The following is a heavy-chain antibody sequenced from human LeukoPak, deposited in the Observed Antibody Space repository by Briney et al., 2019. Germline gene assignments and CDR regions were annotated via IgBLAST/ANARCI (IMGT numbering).Heavy chain of an antibody. V-gene: IGHV3-21*01. J-gene: IGHJ4*02. CDR1: GFSFSSYT. Sequence: GGSLRLSCVAYGFSFSSYTMSCVRQAPGKGLEWVSFISRDSTDIYHADSVKGRFTISRDNARNSLYLQMNSLRVEDTAVYYCAKDLPAAVDWGQGTLVTVSS. D-gene: IGHD2-2*01. CDR3: AKDLPAAVD. CDR2: ISRDSTDI.